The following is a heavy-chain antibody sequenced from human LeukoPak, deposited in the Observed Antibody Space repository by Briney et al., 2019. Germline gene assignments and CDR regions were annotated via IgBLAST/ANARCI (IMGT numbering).Heavy chain of an antibody. D-gene: IGHD6-19*01. CDR2: ISGSGGST. Sequence: HAGGSLRLSCAASGFTFSSYAMSWVRQAPGKGLEWVSAISGSGGSTYYADSVKGRFTISRDNSKNTLYLQMNRRRAEDTAVYYCAKDWRSVAGPRYFDYWGQGTLVTVSS. V-gene: IGHV3-23*01. CDR1: GFTFSSYA. CDR3: AKDWRSVAGPRYFDY. J-gene: IGHJ4*02.